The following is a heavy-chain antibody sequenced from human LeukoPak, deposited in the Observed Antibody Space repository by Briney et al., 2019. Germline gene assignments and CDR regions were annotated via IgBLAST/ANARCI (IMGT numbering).Heavy chain of an antibody. CDR3: ARLGASVTTLSWFDP. J-gene: IGHJ5*02. CDR2: FSNSGTN. V-gene: IGHV4-4*08. Sequence: SETLSLTCTVSGGSISDYYWSWIRQPPGKGLEWIGYFSNSGTNNYNPSLKGRVTISIDTSKNQFSLKLSSVTAADTAVYYCARLGASVTTLSWFDPWGQGTLVTVSS. D-gene: IGHD4-17*01. CDR1: GGSISDYY.